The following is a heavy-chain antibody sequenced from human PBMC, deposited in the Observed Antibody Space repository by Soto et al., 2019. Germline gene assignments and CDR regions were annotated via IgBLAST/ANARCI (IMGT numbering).Heavy chain of an antibody. Sequence: QVQLQESGPGLVKPSGTLSLTCAVSGGSISSRNWWSWVRQPPGKGLEWIAEIFHSGSTHYNPSLKSLVTMSVEQSKNQFSLKLRSVTAADTAVYYCAKTTGVEVAGCMDVWGQGTTVTVSS. CDR2: IFHSGST. V-gene: IGHV4-4*02. D-gene: IGHD6-19*01. CDR1: GGSISSRNW. J-gene: IGHJ6*02. CDR3: AKTTGVEVAGCMDV.